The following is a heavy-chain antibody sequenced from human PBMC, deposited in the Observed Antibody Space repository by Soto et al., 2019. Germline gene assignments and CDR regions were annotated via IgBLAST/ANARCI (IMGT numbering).Heavy chain of an antibody. J-gene: IGHJ6*03. CDR1: GDSVSSNSAA. Sequence: SQTLSLTCAISGDSVSSNSAAWNWIRQSPSRGLEWLGRTYYRSKWYNDYAVSVKSRITINPDTSKNQFSLQLNSVTPEDTAVYYCAGEEGYCSSTSCYAYYYYMDVWGKGTTVTVSS. V-gene: IGHV6-1*01. CDR2: TYYRSKWYN. D-gene: IGHD2-2*01. CDR3: AGEEGYCSSTSCYAYYYYMDV.